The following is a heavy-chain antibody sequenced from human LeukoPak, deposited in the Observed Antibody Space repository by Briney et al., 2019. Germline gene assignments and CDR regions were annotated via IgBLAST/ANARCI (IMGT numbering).Heavy chain of an antibody. CDR2: VKTKSDAGTT. CDR3: TTLSSCGADWYPRGY. Sequence: PGGSLRLSWAASGFSFSNAWMSWVRHAPGKGREWVGRVKTKSDAGTTDYAAPVKGRFTISRDDSKSTLYLQLMSLRMWDTVVYYCTTLSSCGADWYPRGYWGQETLLPVSS. CDR1: GFSFSNAW. D-gene: IGHD2-21*01. V-gene: IGHV3-15*01. J-gene: IGHJ4*02.